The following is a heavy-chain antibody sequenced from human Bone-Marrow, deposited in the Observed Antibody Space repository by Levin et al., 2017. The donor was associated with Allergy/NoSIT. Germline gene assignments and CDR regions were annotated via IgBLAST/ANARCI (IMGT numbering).Heavy chain of an antibody. Sequence: GGSLRLSCAVSGFTVSSNYMSWVRQAPGKGLEWVSIIYSGGSTFYADSVKGRFTISRDNSKNTLYLQMNSLRLEDTAMYYCARDPEGIEAPPTTFWGQGTLVTVSS. CDR3: ARDPEGIEAPPTTF. CDR2: IYSGGST. J-gene: IGHJ4*02. D-gene: IGHD6-13*01. V-gene: IGHV3-66*02. CDR1: GFTVSSNY.